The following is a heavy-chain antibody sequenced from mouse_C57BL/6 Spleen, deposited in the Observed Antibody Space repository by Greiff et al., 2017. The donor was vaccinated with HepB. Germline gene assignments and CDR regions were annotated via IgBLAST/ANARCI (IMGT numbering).Heavy chain of an antibody. CDR3: ATHEPFAY. V-gene: IGHV1-59*01. CDR1: GYTFTSYW. J-gene: IGHJ3*01. CDR2: IDPSDSYT. Sequence: QVQLQQPGAELVRPGTSVKLSCKASGYTFTSYWMHWVKQRPGPGLEWIGVIDPSDSYTNYNQKFKGKATLTVDTSSSTAYMQLSSLTSEDSAVYYCATHEPFAYWGQGTLVTVSA.